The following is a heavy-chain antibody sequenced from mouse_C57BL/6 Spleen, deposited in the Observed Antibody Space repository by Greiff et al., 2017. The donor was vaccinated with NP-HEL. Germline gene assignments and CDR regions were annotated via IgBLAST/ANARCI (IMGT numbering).Heavy chain of an antibody. Sequence: QVQLQQSGAELAKPGASVKLSCKASGYTFTSYWMHWVKQRPGQGLEWIGDIYPCSGYNKYNPKFKDKATLTADKSSSTAYMQLSSLTYEDSAVYYCARDSGSRYYAMDYWGQGTSVTVSS. V-gene: IGHV1-7*01. CDR3: ARDSGSRYYAMDY. J-gene: IGHJ4*01. CDR2: IYPCSGYN. D-gene: IGHD1-1*01. CDR1: GYTFTSYW.